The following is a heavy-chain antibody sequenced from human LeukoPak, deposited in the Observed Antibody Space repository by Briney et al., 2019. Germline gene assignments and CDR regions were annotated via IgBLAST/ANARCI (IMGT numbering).Heavy chain of an antibody. CDR1: GFTFSSHG. CDR2: IWYDGSNK. J-gene: IGHJ3*02. V-gene: IGHV3-33*01. Sequence: GGSLRLSCAASGFTFSSHGMHWVRQAPGKGLEWVAVIWYDGSNKYYADSVKGRFTTSRDNSKNTLDLEMNSLRGDDTAVYYCARGGGNSGLDAFDIWGQGTMVTVSS. D-gene: IGHD4-23*01. CDR3: ARGGGNSGLDAFDI.